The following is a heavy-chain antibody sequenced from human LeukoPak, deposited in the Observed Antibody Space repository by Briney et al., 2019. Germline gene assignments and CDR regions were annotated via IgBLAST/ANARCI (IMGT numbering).Heavy chain of an antibody. V-gene: IGHV3-30*02. CDR3: AKEAYANGVVDY. Sequence: GGPLRLSCAASGLIFSNYAMHWLRQAPPRELAWVAFLRYDGSDQKYADSVKGRFTISRDNYKNTLYLQMDSLRLEDAAVYYCAKEAYANGVVDYWGQGTLVTVSS. D-gene: IGHD2-2*01. CDR1: GLIFSNYA. J-gene: IGHJ4*02. CDR2: LRYDGSDQ.